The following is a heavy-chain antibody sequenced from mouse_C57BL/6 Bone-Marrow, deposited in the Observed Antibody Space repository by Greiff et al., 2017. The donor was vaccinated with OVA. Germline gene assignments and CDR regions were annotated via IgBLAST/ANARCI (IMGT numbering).Heavy chain of an antibody. Sequence: EVKLMESGPGLVKPSQSLSLTCSVTGYSITSGYYWNWIRQFPGNKLEWMGYISYDGSNNYNPSLKNRISITRDTSKNQFFLKLNSVTTEDTATYYCASSLWSPYAMDYWGQGTSVTVSS. CDR3: ASSLWSPYAMDY. CDR2: ISYDGSN. CDR1: GYSITSGYY. J-gene: IGHJ4*01. D-gene: IGHD1-1*02. V-gene: IGHV3-6*01.